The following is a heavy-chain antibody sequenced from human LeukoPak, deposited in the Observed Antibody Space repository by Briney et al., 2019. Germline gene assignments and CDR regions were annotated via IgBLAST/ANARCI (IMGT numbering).Heavy chain of an antibody. Sequence: PGGSLRLSCAASGFTFSSHGMHWVRQAPGKGLEWVAFIRYDGTNKYYADSVKGRFTISRDNSKNTLYLQMNSLRAEDTAVYYCAKDKDSTNWCFDYWGQGAPVTVSS. V-gene: IGHV3-30*02. CDR1: GFTFSSHG. CDR3: AKDKDSTNWCFDY. D-gene: IGHD2-15*01. J-gene: IGHJ4*02. CDR2: IRYDGTNK.